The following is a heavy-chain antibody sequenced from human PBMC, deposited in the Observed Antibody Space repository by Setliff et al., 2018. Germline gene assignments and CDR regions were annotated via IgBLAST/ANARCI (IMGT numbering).Heavy chain of an antibody. V-gene: IGHV4-59*01. CDR1: GGSISSYY. D-gene: IGHD3-16*01. Sequence: SETLSLTCTVSGGSISSYYWSWIRQPPGKRLEWIGYIYYSGSANYNPSLESRVTISVDTSKNQFSLRLNSATAADTAVYYCARLRGAFDYWGQGTLVTVSS. CDR2: IYYSGSA. CDR3: ARLRGAFDY. J-gene: IGHJ4*02.